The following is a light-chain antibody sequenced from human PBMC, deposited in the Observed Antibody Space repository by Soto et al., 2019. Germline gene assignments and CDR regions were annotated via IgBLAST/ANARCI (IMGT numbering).Light chain of an antibody. CDR1: QSISSY. V-gene: IGKV1-39*01. CDR2: AAS. Sequence: DIQMTQSPSSLSASVGDRVTITCRASQSISSYLNWYQHKPGKAPKLLIYAASSLQTGVPSRFSGSRSGTDFALTISSLQREDFATCYCQQTDTFPRTFGQGPKVEMK. J-gene: IGKJ1*01. CDR3: QQTDTFPRT.